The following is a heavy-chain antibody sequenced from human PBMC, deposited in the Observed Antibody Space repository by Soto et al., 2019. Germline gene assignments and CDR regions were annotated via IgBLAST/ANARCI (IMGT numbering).Heavy chain of an antibody. CDR2: IYYSGSA. Sequence: QVQLQESGPGLVKPSETLSLTCTVSGVSISTYYWTWIRQPPGKGLEWIGYIYYSGSANYNPSLKSRVTISLNTSKNQFSLKLSSVTTTDTAVYYCAREPAPDAFDIWGQGTMVTVSS. V-gene: IGHV4-59*01. J-gene: IGHJ3*02. CDR1: GVSISTYY. CDR3: AREPAPDAFDI.